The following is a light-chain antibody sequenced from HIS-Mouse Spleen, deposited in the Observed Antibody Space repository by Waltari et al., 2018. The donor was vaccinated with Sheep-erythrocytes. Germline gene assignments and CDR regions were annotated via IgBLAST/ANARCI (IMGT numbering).Light chain of an antibody. Sequence: DIQMTQSPSSLSASVGDRVTITCRASQSISSYLNWYQQKPGKAPKLLIYDASSLQSGVPSRFSGSGSGTDFTLTISSLQPEDFATYYWQQSYSTPPLTFGGGTKVEIK. CDR1: QSISSY. V-gene: IGKV1-39*01. CDR3: QQSYSTPPLT. J-gene: IGKJ4*01. CDR2: DAS.